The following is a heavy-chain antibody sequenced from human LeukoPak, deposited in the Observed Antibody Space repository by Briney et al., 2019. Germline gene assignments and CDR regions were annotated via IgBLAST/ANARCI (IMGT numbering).Heavy chain of an antibody. J-gene: IGHJ3*02. D-gene: IGHD3-10*01. CDR1: GFTFSSYA. Sequence: PGGSLRLSCAASGFTFSSYAMHWVREAPGKGREYVSDISSNGGSKYYANSVKGRFTISRDNSKNTLYLEMGSLRAEDMAVYYCARSPGEVVNPEYAFDIWGQGTMVTVSS. CDR2: ISSNGGSK. V-gene: IGHV3-64*01. CDR3: ARSPGEVVNPEYAFDI.